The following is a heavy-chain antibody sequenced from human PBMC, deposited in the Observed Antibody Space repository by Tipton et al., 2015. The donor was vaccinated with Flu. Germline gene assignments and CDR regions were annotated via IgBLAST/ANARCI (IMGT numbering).Heavy chain of an antibody. V-gene: IGHV4-38-2*02. CDR3: ARGADYYILTGYRDQDAFDI. D-gene: IGHD3-9*01. J-gene: IGHJ3*02. Sequence: TLSLTCTVSGYSISSGYYWGWIRQPSGKGLEWIGRIYFSGSTYYSWSLKSRVTISVDTSRNQFSMKLCSVTAADTAVYYCARGADYYILTGYRDQDAFDIWGQGTMVTVSS. CDR2: IYFSGST. CDR1: GYSISSGYY.